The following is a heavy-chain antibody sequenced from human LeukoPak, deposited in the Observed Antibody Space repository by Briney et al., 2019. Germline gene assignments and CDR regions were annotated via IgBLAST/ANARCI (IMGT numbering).Heavy chain of an antibody. D-gene: IGHD3-22*01. J-gene: IGHJ2*01. V-gene: IGHV4-34*01. CDR3: ARIVLPYYYDTTALKGYFDL. CDR1: GGSFTGYY. Sequence: ASETLSLTCADYGGSFTGYYWSWIRRPPGKGLEWIGEINRNGNTNYNPSLKSRVTMSVDTSKKQFSLNLSSVTAADTAVYYCARIVLPYYYDTTALKGYFDLWGRGTLVTVSS. CDR2: INRNGNT.